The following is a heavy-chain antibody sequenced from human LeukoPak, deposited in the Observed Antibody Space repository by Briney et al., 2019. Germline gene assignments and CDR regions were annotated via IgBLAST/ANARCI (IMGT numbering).Heavy chain of an antibody. V-gene: IGHV1-2*02. CDR1: GYIFTDYY. CDR3: AREGPGSSGWFFDY. Sequence: ASVKASCKASGYIFTDYYMHWVRQAPGQGLEWMGWINPHSGGTKYAQKFQGRVTMTRDTSITTAYMEVSRLRSDDTAVYYCAREGPGSSGWFFDYWGQGTLVSVSS. D-gene: IGHD6-19*01. J-gene: IGHJ4*02. CDR2: INPHSGGT.